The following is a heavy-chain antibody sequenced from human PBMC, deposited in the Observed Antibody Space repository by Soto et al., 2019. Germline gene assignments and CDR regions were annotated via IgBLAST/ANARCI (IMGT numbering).Heavy chain of an antibody. V-gene: IGHV3-23*01. CDR2: ISASGGSR. D-gene: IGHD3-10*01. CDR1: GFTFSIYA. Sequence: EVQLLESGGGLVQPGGSLRLSCAASGFTFSIYAMSWVRQAPGKGLEWVSSISASGGSRFYADSVKGRLTISRDNSDNTLYLQMNSLRAEDTAVYYCAKDRDNMVRGVIPAWGQGTLVTVSS. CDR3: AKDRDNMVRGVIPA. J-gene: IGHJ4*02.